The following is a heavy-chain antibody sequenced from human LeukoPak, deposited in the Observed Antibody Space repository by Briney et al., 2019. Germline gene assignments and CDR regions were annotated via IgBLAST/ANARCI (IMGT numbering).Heavy chain of an antibody. CDR1: GFTFSSSW. J-gene: IGHJ4*02. Sequence: GGSLRLSCAASGFTFSSSWMYWVRQAPGKGLVWVSRINSDESITTYADSVKGRFTISRDNATNTLYLQMNSLRAEDTAVYYCARGLVPGFLDYWGQGTPVTVSS. CDR2: INSDESIT. V-gene: IGHV3-74*01. CDR3: ARGLVPGFLDY. D-gene: IGHD4-11*01.